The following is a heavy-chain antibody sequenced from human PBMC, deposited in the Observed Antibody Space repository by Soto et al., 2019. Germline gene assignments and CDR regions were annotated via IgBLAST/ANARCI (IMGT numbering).Heavy chain of an antibody. CDR1: RFSFSSYE. Sequence: PGGSLRLSCVASRFSFSSYEMSWVRQAAGKGLEWVSRVSLTGDRTNYAGSVKGRFTVSRDNFKNTLYLEMDSLRPEDTATYYCARGGGYCTPTSCAIGSWGRGTPVTVSS. D-gene: IGHD2-8*01. J-gene: IGHJ4*02. V-gene: IGHV3-23*01. CDR2: VSLTGDRT. CDR3: ARGGGYCTPTSCAIGS.